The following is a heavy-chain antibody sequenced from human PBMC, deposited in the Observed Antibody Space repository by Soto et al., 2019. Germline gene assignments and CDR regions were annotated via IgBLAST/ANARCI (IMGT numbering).Heavy chain of an antibody. CDR2: IYEGATT. CDR1: GASISSTGFH. Sequence: QLQLQESGPGLVKPSETLSLTCAVSGASISSTGFHWVWIRQPPGQGLEWIGSIYEGATTFYNSSVKSRVTISADTAKSHFSLKLSSVTAADTAVYYCARRGSGHTFDYWGQGTLVTVSS. CDR3: ARRGSGHTFDY. V-gene: IGHV4-39*01. D-gene: IGHD3-10*01. J-gene: IGHJ4*02.